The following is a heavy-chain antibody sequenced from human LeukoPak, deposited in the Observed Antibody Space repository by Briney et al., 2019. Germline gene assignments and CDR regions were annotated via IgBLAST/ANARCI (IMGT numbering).Heavy chain of an antibody. CDR1: GFTVSSNY. D-gene: IGHD6-19*01. CDR2: IYSGGST. Sequence: GGSLRLSCAASGFTVSSNYMSWVRQAPGKGLEWVSVIYSGGSTYYADSVKGRFTISRDNAKNTLYLQMNSLRAEDTAVYYCARDSSGWYEGQDYWGQGTLVTVSS. V-gene: IGHV3-66*01. J-gene: IGHJ4*02. CDR3: ARDSSGWYEGQDY.